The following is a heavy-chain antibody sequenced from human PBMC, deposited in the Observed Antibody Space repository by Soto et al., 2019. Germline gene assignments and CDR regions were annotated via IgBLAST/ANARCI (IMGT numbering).Heavy chain of an antibody. CDR2: ISYDGSNK. CDR1: GFTFSSYG. V-gene: IGHV3-30*18. J-gene: IGHJ4*02. D-gene: IGHD3-10*01. CDR3: AKDKYYGSGSYFDY. Sequence: GGSLRLSCAASGFTFSSYGMHWVRQAPGKGLEWVAVISYDGSNKYYADSVKGRFTISRDNSKNTLYLQMNSLRAEDTAVYYCAKDKYYGSGSYFDYWGQGTLVTVSS.